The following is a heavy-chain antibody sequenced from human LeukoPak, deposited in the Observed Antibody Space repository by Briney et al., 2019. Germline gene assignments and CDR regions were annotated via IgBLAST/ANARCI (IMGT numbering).Heavy chain of an antibody. CDR2: IYYSGST. D-gene: IGHD6-13*01. V-gene: IGHV4-39*01. CDR1: GGSISSSSYY. Sequence: SETLSLTCTVSGGSISSSSYYWGWIRQPPGKGLEWIGSIYYSGSTYYNPSLKSRVTISIDTSKKQFSLKLSSVTAADTAVYYCARFNPAAGTFCFDYWGQGTLVTVSS. CDR3: ARFNPAAGTFCFDY. J-gene: IGHJ4*02.